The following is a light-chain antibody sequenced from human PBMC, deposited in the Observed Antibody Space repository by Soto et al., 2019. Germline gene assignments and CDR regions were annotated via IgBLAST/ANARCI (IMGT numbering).Light chain of an antibody. V-gene: IGKV1-5*01. CDR2: DAS. CDR3: QQYQTYLYT. J-gene: IGKJ2*01. CDR1: QSISSY. Sequence: DIQMTQSPSSLSASVGDRVTITCRASQSISSYLNWYQQKPGKAPKLLIYDASSLESGVPSRFSGSGSGREFILTISSLQPDDFATYYCQQYQTYLYTFGQGTKVDIK.